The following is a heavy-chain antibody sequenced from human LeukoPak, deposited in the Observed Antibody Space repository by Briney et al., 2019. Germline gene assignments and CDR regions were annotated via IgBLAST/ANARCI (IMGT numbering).Heavy chain of an antibody. CDR2: INRGRST. V-gene: IGHV4-34*01. J-gene: IGHJ4*02. Sequence: PSETLSLTCAVYGASFSDYYWSWIRQPPGKGLEWIGEINRGRSTAYNPSLRSRVTISLDTSNNQFSLKLRSVTAADTAVYYCARGYGSGSYYSYWGQGTPVAVSS. CDR3: ARGYGSGSYYSY. CDR1: GASFSDYY. D-gene: IGHD3-10*01.